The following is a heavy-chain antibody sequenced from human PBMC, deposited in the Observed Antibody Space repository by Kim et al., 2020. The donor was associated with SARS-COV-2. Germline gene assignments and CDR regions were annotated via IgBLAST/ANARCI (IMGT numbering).Heavy chain of an antibody. J-gene: IGHJ4*02. CDR2: INHSGST. V-gene: IGHV4-34*01. CDR3: ASRTATIERTEHTSDY. CDR1: GGSFSGYY. D-gene: IGHD6-25*01. Sequence: SETLSLTCAVYGGSFSGYYWSWIRQPPGKGLEWIGEINHSGSTNYNPSLKSRVTISVDTSKNQFSLKLSSVTAADTAVYYCASRTATIERTEHTSDYWGRGTLVTVSS.